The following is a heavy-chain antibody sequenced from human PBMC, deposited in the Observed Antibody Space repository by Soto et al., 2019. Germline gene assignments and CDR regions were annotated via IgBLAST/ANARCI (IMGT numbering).Heavy chain of an antibody. CDR1: VYGFTTYG. Sequence: QVHLVQSGAEVKKPGASVKVSCKGSVYGFTTYGITWVRQAPGQGLEWMAWISAHNGNTNYAQKVQGGVTVTRDTSTSTAYMELRSLRYDDMAVDSCARGRDGDYWGQGALVTVSS. D-gene: IGHD6-6*01. J-gene: IGHJ4*02. CDR2: ISAHNGNT. CDR3: ARGRDGDY. V-gene: IGHV1-18*03.